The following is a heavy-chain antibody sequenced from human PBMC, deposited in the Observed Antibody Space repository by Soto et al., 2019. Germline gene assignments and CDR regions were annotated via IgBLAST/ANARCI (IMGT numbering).Heavy chain of an antibody. V-gene: IGHV3-53*01. Sequence: GSLRLSCAASGFTVSSNYMSWVCQAPGKGLEWVSVICSGGSTYYADSVKGRFTISRDNAKNTLYLQMNSLRAEDTAVYYCARDLRARGVFDYWGQGTLVTVSS. CDR3: ARDLRARGVFDY. D-gene: IGHD3-10*01. J-gene: IGHJ4*02. CDR2: ICSGGST. CDR1: GFTVSSNY.